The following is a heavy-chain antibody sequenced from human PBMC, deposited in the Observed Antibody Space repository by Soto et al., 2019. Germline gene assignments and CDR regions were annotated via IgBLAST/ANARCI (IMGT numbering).Heavy chain of an antibody. CDR3: ARSSGWYVWFDP. J-gene: IGHJ5*02. CDR1: GYTFTSYD. V-gene: IGHV1-8*01. Sequence: ASVKVSCKASGYTFTSYDINWVRQATGQGLEWMGWMNPNSGNTGYAQKFQGRVTVTRNTSKSTAYMELSSLRSEDTAVYYCARSSGWYVWFDPWGQGTLVTVSS. D-gene: IGHD6-13*01. CDR2: MNPNSGNT.